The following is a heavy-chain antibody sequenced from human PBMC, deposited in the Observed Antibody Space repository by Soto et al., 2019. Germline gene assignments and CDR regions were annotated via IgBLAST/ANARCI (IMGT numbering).Heavy chain of an antibody. D-gene: IGHD3-3*01. V-gene: IGHV4-61*08. J-gene: IGHJ6*02. CDR2: IYYTGST. CDR1: GGSISSGGYY. CDR3: ARSIFGVVIYGLDV. Sequence: SETLSLTCTVSGGSISSGGYYWSWIRQHPGKGLEWIGYIYYTGSTNYNPSLKSRVTISVDTSKNQLSLKLSSVTAADTAVYYRARSIFGVVIYGLDVWGQGTTVTVSS.